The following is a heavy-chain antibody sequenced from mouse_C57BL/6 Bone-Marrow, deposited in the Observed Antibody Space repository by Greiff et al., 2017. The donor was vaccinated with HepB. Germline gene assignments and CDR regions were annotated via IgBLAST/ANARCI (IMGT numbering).Heavy chain of an antibody. CDR1: GFTFSSYA. CDR2: ISDGGSYT. V-gene: IGHV5-4*01. J-gene: IGHJ1*03. CDR3: ERGGPTIVATWYFDV. Sequence: VQLQQSGGGLVKPGGSLKLSCAASGFTFSSYAMSWVRQTPEKRLEWVATISDGGSYTYYPDNVKGRFTISRDNAKNNLYLQMSHLRSEDTAMYSCERGGPTIVATWYFDVWGTGTTVTVSS. D-gene: IGHD2-5*01.